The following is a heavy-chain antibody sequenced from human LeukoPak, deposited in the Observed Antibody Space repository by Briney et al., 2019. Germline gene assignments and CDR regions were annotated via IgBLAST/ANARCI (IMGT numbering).Heavy chain of an antibody. D-gene: IGHD6-13*01. V-gene: IGHV4-34*01. CDR2: INHSGST. J-gene: IGHJ6*02. CDR3: ARSIAAAGTKYYYYYYGMDV. CDR1: GGSISSYY. Sequence: PSETLSLTCTVSGGSISSYYWSWIRQPPGKGLEWIGEINHSGSTNYNPSLKSRVTISVDTSKNQFSLKLSSVTAADTAVYYCARSIAAAGTKYYYYYYGMDVWGQGTTVTVSS.